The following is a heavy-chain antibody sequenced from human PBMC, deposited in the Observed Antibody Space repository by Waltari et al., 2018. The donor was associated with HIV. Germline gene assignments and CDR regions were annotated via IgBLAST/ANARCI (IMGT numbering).Heavy chain of an antibody. J-gene: IGHJ4*02. CDR1: GITFRNAW. V-gene: IGHV3-15*01. D-gene: IGHD3-22*01. Sequence: EVQLVESGGGLVKPGGSLRLSCAASGITFRNAWMSWVRQAPGKGPEWVGRIKSGAEGGTTDYAAAVKGRFTISRDDSKHTLYLQMDSLKTEDTAVYYCTTLWYSYDSTDYWGQGTLVTVSS. CDR3: TTLWYSYDSTDY. CDR2: IKSGAEGGTT.